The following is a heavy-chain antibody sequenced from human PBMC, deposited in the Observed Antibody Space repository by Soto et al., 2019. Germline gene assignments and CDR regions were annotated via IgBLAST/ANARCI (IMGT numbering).Heavy chain of an antibody. D-gene: IGHD3-10*01. CDR2: ISGSGGST. CDR3: AKGRRELLWFGELSSFDY. Sequence: GGSLRLSCAASGFTFSSYAMSWVRQAPGKGLEWVSAISGSGGSTYYADSVKGRFTISRDNSKNMLYLQMNGLRAEDTAVYYWAKGRRELLWFGELSSFDYWGQGTLVTVSS. CDR1: GFTFSSYA. V-gene: IGHV3-23*01. J-gene: IGHJ4*02.